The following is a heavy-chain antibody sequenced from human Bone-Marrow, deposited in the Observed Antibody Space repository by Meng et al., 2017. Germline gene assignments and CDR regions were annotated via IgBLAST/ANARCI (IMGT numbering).Heavy chain of an antibody. CDR2: ISGSGGSK. Sequence: GESLKISCAASGFTFSSYAMSWVRQAPGKGLEWVSAISGSGGSKYYADSVKGRFTISRDNSKNTLYLQMNSLRAEDTAVYYCARAVVPAAISVYYYYYGMDVWGQGTTVTVSS. CDR1: GFTFSSYA. D-gene: IGHD2-2*01. CDR3: ARAVVPAAISVYYYYYGMDV. J-gene: IGHJ6*02. V-gene: IGHV3-23*01.